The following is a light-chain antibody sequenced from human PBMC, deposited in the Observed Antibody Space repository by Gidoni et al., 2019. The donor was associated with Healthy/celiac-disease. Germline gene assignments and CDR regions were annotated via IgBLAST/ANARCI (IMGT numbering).Light chain of an antibody. CDR3: MQALQTPS. J-gene: IGKJ2*03. Sequence: DIVMTQSPLYLPVTPAEPASISCRSSQSLLHSNGYNYLDWYLQKPGQSPQLLIYLGSNRASGVPDRFSGSGSGTDFTLKISRVEAEDVGVYYCMQALQTPSFGQGTKLEIK. V-gene: IGKV2-28*01. CDR1: QSLLHSNGYNY. CDR2: LGS.